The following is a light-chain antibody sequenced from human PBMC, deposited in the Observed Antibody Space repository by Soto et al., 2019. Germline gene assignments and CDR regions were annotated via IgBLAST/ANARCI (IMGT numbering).Light chain of an antibody. Sequence: QPVLTQSPSASTSLGASVKLTCTLSSVHSNYAIAWHQQQPEKGPRYLMKVNSGGSHIKGDGIPDRFSGSSSGAERYLFISSLQSEDEADYYCQTWGTGSDIVVFGGGTQLTVL. CDR3: QTWGTGSDIVV. CDR1: SVHSNYA. J-gene: IGLJ7*01. V-gene: IGLV4-69*01. CDR2: VNSGGSH.